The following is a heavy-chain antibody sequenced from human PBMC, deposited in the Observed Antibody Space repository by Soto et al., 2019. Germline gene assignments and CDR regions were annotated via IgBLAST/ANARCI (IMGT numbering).Heavy chain of an antibody. V-gene: IGHV4-30-2*01. D-gene: IGHD4-17*01. CDR2: IYHTGTT. J-gene: IGHJ4*02. CDR3: ARWYGGSLDY. Sequence: SETLSLTCTVSGGSINSGDYSWTWIRQPPGKGLEWIGYIYHTGTTYYNMSLKSRVTISVDRSKDQFSLKLSSVTAADTAVYYCARWYGGSLDYWGQGTLVTVS. CDR1: GGSINSGDYS.